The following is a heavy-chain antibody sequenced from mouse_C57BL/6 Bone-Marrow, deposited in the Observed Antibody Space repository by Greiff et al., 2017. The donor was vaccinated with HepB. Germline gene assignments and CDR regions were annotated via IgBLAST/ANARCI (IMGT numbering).Heavy chain of an antibody. Sequence: VLLVESGPGLVAPSQSLSITCTVSGFSLTNYGVDWVRQPPGKGLEWLGVIWGDGGTNYNSALMSRLSISKDNTKSKVSLKRNSLQTDDTAMYYGAKHDGDYGSSDGYFDVWGTGTTVTVSS. D-gene: IGHD1-1*01. V-gene: IGHV2-9*01. CDR2: IWGDGGT. J-gene: IGHJ1*03. CDR3: AKHDGDYGSSDGYFDV. CDR1: GFSLTNYG.